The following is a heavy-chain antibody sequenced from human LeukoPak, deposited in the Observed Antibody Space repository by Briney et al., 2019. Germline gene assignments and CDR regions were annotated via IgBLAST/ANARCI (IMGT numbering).Heavy chain of an antibody. Sequence: SETLSLTCTVSGGSISRYYWSWIRQPPGKGLEWIGYIYYSGSTNYNPSLKSRVTISVDTSKNQFSLKLSSVTAADTAVYYCATAYYDFWSGYIDAFDIWGQGTMVTVSS. V-gene: IGHV4-59*01. D-gene: IGHD3-3*01. CDR3: ATAYYDFWSGYIDAFDI. CDR2: IYYSGST. J-gene: IGHJ3*02. CDR1: GGSISRYY.